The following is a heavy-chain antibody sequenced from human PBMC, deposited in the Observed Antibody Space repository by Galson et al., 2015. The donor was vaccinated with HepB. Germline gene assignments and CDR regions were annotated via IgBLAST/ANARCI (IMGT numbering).Heavy chain of an antibody. Sequence: SLRLSCAASGFTFDDYAMHWVWQAPGKGLEWVSGVSWNSANIDYADSVKGRFTISRDNAKNVLHLQMNSLRPEDTALYHCVKDSRYSYGYPDAFDMWGQGTMVTVSS. J-gene: IGHJ3*02. CDR2: VSWNSANI. D-gene: IGHD5-18*01. CDR1: GFTFDDYA. CDR3: VKDSRYSYGYPDAFDM. V-gene: IGHV3-9*01.